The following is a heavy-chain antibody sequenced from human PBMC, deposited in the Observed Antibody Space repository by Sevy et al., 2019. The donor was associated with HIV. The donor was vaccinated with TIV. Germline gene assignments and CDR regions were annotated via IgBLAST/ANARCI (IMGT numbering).Heavy chain of an antibody. J-gene: IGHJ3*02. Sequence: GGCLRLSCAASGFTFSNYWMNCVRQAPGKGLEWVANIKQDGSGKYYVDSVKGRFTISRDNTKKSLFLQMNSLRVEDTAVYYCATDMFSSPSADALDIWGQGTPVSVSS. CDR2: IKQDGSGK. CDR1: GFTFSNYW. V-gene: IGHV3-7*01. D-gene: IGHD6-6*01. CDR3: ATDMFSSPSADALDI.